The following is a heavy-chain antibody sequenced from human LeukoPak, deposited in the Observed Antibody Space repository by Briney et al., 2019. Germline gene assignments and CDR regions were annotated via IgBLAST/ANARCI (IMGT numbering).Heavy chain of an antibody. V-gene: IGHV3-7*01. CDR2: IKHDGSEK. Sequence: PGGSLRLSCAASGFTFSDYYMSWIRQAPGKGLEWVANIKHDGSEKYYVDSVKGRFTISRDNAKNSLYLQMNSLRAEDTAVYYCARDRPSREGFDPWGQGTLVTVSS. CDR3: ARDRPSREGFDP. CDR1: GFTFSDYY. D-gene: IGHD3-10*01. J-gene: IGHJ5*02.